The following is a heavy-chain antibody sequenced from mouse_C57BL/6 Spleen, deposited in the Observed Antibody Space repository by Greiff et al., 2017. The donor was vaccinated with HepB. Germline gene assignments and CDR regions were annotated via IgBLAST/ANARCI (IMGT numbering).Heavy chain of an antibody. CDR3: AREAYYGTPFAY. CDR1: GYTFTSYW. V-gene: IGHV1-50*01. CDR2: IDPSDSYT. Sequence: QVQLQQPGAELVKPGASVKLSCKASGYTFTSYWMQWVKQRPGQGLEWIGEIDPSDSYTNYNQKFKGKATLTVDTSSSTAYMQLSSLTSEDSAVYYCAREAYYGTPFAYWCQGTLVTVSA. D-gene: IGHD1-1*01. J-gene: IGHJ3*01.